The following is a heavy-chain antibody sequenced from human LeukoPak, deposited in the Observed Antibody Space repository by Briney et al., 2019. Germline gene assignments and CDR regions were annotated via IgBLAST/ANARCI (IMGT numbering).Heavy chain of an antibody. Sequence: GGSLRLSCAASGFTFSSYAMNWVRQAPGKGLEWVSSGHSDGTTYYADSVKGRFTVSRDNSKNTLSLQMNSLRAEDTAVYYCAKGSRIAARPTIWFDSWGQGTLVTVSS. CDR2: SGHSDGTT. CDR3: AKGSRIAARPTIWFDS. D-gene: IGHD6-6*01. CDR1: GFTFSSYA. V-gene: IGHV3-23*01. J-gene: IGHJ5*01.